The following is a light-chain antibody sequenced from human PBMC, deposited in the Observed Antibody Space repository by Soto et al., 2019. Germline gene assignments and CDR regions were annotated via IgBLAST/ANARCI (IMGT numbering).Light chain of an antibody. CDR2: AAS. CDR3: QQYYNSVLT. J-gene: IGKJ4*01. CDR1: QSISNF. V-gene: IGKV1-39*01. Sequence: IQMTQYPSSLSASLGDRVTITCRASQSISNFLNWFQHKPGKAPKVLISAASTLQSGVPSRFSGSVSGTDFTLTISSLQPEDSASYYCQQYYNSVLTFGGGTKVDIK.